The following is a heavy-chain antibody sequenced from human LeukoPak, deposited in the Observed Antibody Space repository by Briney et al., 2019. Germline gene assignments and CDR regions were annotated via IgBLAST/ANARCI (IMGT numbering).Heavy chain of an antibody. J-gene: IGHJ4*02. V-gene: IGHV3-64*01. Sequence: GGSLRLSCVASGFSLSTYDMYWVRQAPGKGMEYVSAITSNGGTTYYANSVKGRFTISRDNSKNTLYLQMGSLRAEDMAVYYCARGYCSSTSCTNDYWGQGTLVSVSS. D-gene: IGHD2-2*01. CDR1: GFSLSTYD. CDR2: ITSNGGTT. CDR3: ARGYCSSTSCTNDY.